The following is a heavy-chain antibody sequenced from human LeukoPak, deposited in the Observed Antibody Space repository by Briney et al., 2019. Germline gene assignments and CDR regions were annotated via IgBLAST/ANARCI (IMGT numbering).Heavy chain of an antibody. V-gene: IGHV3-23*01. CDR1: GITFSSYA. Sequence: GRTLSLSCATSGITFSSYAMSWVSQPQGKLLQRFSAIRGRGGSTYYADSVKRRFTSSRDNSKNPLYLQMNSLRAEYTAVYYCAKAPASVWYYSEYFQHWGQGTLVTVSS. D-gene: IGHD6-19*01. J-gene: IGHJ1*01. CDR2: IRGRGGST. CDR3: AKAPASVWYYSEYFQH.